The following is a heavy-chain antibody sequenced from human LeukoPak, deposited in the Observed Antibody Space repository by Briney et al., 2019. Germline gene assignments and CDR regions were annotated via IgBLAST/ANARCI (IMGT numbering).Heavy chain of an antibody. CDR3: AKVWLPQTYYYYMDV. CDR2: ISWDGGST. V-gene: IGHV3-43D*03. J-gene: IGHJ6*03. D-gene: IGHD3-9*01. CDR1: GFTFDDYA. Sequence: GGSLRLSCAASGFTFDDYAMHWVRQAPGKGLEWVSLISWDGGSTYYADSVKGRFTISRDNSKNSLYLQMNSLRAEDTALYYCAKVWLPQTYYYYMDVWGKGTTVTISS.